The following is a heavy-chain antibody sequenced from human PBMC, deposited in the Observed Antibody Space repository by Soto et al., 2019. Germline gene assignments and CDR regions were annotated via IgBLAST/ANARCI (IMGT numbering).Heavy chain of an antibody. D-gene: IGHD1-20*01. Sequence: ASVKVSCKASGYTFTSYAMHWVRQAPGQRLEWMGWINAGNGNTKYSQKFQGRVTITRDKSASTDYMELSRPRSEDKAVYYCARDEYNWNFDYWGQGTLVTVSS. CDR2: INAGNGNT. CDR1: GYTFTSYA. J-gene: IGHJ4*02. V-gene: IGHV1-3*01. CDR3: ARDEYNWNFDY.